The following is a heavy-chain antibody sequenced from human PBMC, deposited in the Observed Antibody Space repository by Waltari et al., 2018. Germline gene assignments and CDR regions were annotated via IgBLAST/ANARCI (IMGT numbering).Heavy chain of an antibody. Sequence: EVQLVESGGGLVQPGGSLRLSWAASGFSFRSSGMNWVRQAPGKGLEWVAHISGGGYPIYYADSVKGRFTISRDNAKNSLFLQMNGLRAEDTAVYYCAPMGASRLTWTDWGQGTLVTVSS. CDR2: ISGGGYPI. CDR3: APMGASRLTWTD. V-gene: IGHV3-48*01. CDR1: GFSFRSSG. D-gene: IGHD1-26*01. J-gene: IGHJ4*02.